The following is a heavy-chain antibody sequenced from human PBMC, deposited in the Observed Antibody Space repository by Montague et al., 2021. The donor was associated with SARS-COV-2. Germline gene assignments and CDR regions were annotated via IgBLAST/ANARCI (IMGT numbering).Heavy chain of an antibody. CDR3: ARAPRSIFGVVLTFDY. D-gene: IGHD3-3*01. Sequence: TLSLTCTVSGGSISSGGYYWSWIRQHPGKGLEWIGYIYYSGSTYYNLSLQSRVTISVDTSEDQFSLKLSSVTAADTAVYYCARAPRSIFGVVLTFDYWGQGTLVTVSS. CDR2: IYYSGST. J-gene: IGHJ4*02. V-gene: IGHV4-31*03. CDR1: GGSISSGGYY.